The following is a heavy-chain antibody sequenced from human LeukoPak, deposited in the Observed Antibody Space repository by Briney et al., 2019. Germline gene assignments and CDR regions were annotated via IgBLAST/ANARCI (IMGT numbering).Heavy chain of an antibody. J-gene: IGHJ3*02. V-gene: IGHV4-31*03. CDR3: ARDTGVTTDVGAAFDI. Sequence: PSQTLSLTCTVSGVSISSGGYYWSWIRQHPGKGLEWIGYIYYSGSTYYNPSLKSRVTISVDTSKNQFSLKLSSVTAADTAVYYCARDTGVTTDVGAAFDIWGQGTMVTVSS. CDR1: GVSISSGGYY. D-gene: IGHD4-17*01. CDR2: IYYSGST.